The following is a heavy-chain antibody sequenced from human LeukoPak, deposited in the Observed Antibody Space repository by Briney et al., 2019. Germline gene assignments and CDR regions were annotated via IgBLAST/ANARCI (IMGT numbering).Heavy chain of an antibody. CDR1: GFTFSSYG. CDR2: IRYDGSNK. D-gene: IGHD3-22*01. Sequence: PGGSLRLSCAASGFTFSSYGIHWVRQAPGKGLEWVAFIRYDGSNKYHADSVKGRFTISRDNSKNTVYLQMNSLRAEDTAVYYCARENYDSSGYIDYWGQGTLVTVSS. CDR3: ARENYDSSGYIDY. V-gene: IGHV3-30*02. J-gene: IGHJ4*02.